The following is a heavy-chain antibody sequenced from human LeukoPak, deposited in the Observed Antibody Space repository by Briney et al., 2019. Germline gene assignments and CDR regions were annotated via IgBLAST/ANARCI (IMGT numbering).Heavy chain of an antibody. Sequence: GGSLRLSCAASGFTFDDYAMHWVRQAPGKGLEWVSGISWNSDNIGYADSVKGRFTIPRDNAKNSLYLQMNSLRAEDTALYYCASGGPWGQGTLVTVSS. CDR2: ISWNSDNI. D-gene: IGHD6-25*01. CDR1: GFTFDDYA. J-gene: IGHJ5*02. V-gene: IGHV3-9*01. CDR3: ASGGP.